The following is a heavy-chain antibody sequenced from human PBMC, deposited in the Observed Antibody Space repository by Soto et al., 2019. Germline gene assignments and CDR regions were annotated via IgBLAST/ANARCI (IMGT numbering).Heavy chain of an antibody. CDR3: ARDPGALITTFGVDV. V-gene: IGHV3-33*01. D-gene: IGHD3-3*01. J-gene: IGHJ6*04. CDR1: GFTFSSYG. Sequence: GGSLRLSCAASGFTFSSYGMHWVRQAPGKGLEWVAVIWYDGSNKYYADSVKGRFTISRDNSKNTLYLQMNSLRAEDTAVHYCARDPGALITTFGVDVWGKGTTVTVSS. CDR2: IWYDGSNK.